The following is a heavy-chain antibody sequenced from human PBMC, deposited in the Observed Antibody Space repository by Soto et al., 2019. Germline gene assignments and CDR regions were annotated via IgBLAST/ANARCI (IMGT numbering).Heavy chain of an antibody. CDR2: IRVSAGPT. CDR1: GFTFSTYV. D-gene: IGHD1-26*01. CDR3: AKGGWLDD. Sequence: EVQLLESGGGLVQTGGSLRLSCAASGFTFSTYVMSWARQPPGKGLEWVSAIRVSAGPTYYADSVKGRFTISGDNSKNTTDLQVDSLRAEDTAKYYCAKGGWLDDGGKGTLFTVSS. V-gene: IGHV3-23*01. J-gene: IGHJ5*02.